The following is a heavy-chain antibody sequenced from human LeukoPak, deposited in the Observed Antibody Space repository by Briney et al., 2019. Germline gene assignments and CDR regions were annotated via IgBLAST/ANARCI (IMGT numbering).Heavy chain of an antibody. CDR2: IYYSGST. CDR3: AATGPHIAVAWGWFDP. J-gene: IGHJ5*02. V-gene: IGHV4-59*08. D-gene: IGHD6-19*01. Sequence: SETLSLTCTVSGGSISSYYWSWIRQPPGKGLEWIGYIYYSGSTNYNPSLKSRVTISVDTSKNQFSLKLSSVTAADTAVYYCAATGPHIAVAWGWFDPWGQGTLVTVSS. CDR1: GGSISSYY.